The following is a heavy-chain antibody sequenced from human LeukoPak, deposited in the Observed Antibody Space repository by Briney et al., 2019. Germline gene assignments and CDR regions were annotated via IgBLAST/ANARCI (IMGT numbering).Heavy chain of an antibody. CDR3: AMTTVTTVAY. D-gene: IGHD4-17*01. CDR2: IYYSGST. CDR1: GGSISSYY. Sequence: SETLSLTCTVSGGSISSYYWSWIRQPPGKGLEWIGYIYYSGSTNYNPSLKSRVTISVDTSKNQFSLKLSSVTAADTAVYYCAMTTVTTVAYWGQGTPGTGSS. V-gene: IGHV4-59*01. J-gene: IGHJ4*01.